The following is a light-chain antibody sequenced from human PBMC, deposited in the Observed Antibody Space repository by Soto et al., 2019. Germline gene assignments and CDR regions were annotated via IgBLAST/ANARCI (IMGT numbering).Light chain of an antibody. CDR2: EVS. J-gene: IGLJ2*01. V-gene: IGLV2-14*01. CDR1: SSDVGGYNY. Sequence: QSALTQPASVSGSPGQSITISCTGTSSDVGGYNYVSWYQQHPGKAPKLMVYEVSYRPSGFSHRFSGSKSGNTASLTISGLQAEDEADYFRSSYTSSSTLVFGGGTKLTVL. CDR3: SSYTSSSTLV.